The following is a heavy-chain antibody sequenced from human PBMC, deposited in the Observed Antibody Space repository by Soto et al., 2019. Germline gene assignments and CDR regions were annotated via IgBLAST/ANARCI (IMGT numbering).Heavy chain of an antibody. CDR2: INHSGST. CDR1: GGSFSGYY. CDR3: ARASRYSYGSRYYYYMEV. Sequence: SETLSLTCAVYGGSFSGYYWSWIRQPPGKGLEWIGEINHSGSTNYNPSLKSRVTISVDTSKNQFSLKLSSVTAADTAVYYCARASRYSYGSRYYYYMEVWGKGTTVTVSS. J-gene: IGHJ6*03. V-gene: IGHV4-34*01. D-gene: IGHD5-18*01.